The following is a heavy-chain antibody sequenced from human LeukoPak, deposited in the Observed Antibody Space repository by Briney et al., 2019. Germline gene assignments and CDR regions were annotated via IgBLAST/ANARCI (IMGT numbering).Heavy chain of an antibody. CDR2: ISSSSNTI. V-gene: IGHV3-48*02. CDR1: GFAFSSYS. Sequence: PGGSLRLSCAASGFAFSSYSMKGVRRAPGKGLEWLSHISSSSNTIYFADSVKGRFTISRDNAKNSLYLQMNSLRDEDTAVYYCARSGWLLLTHDYWGQGTLVTVSS. D-gene: IGHD5-24*01. J-gene: IGHJ4*02. CDR3: ARSGWLLLTHDY.